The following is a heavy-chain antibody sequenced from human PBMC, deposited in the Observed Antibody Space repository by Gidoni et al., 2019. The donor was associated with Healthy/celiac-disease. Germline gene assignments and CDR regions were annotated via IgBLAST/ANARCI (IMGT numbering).Heavy chain of an antibody. V-gene: IGHV2-70*15. CDR3: ARGVEGELFAFDI. D-gene: IGHD3-10*01. Sequence: QVTLRESGPALVKPTQTLTLTCTFSGFSLITSGMCVSWIRQPPGKSLEWLARIDWDDDKYYRTSLKTRLTISKDTSKNQVVLTMTNRDPVDTATYYCARGVEGELFAFDIWGQGTMVTVSS. J-gene: IGHJ3*02. CDR1: GFSLITSGMC. CDR2: IDWDDDK.